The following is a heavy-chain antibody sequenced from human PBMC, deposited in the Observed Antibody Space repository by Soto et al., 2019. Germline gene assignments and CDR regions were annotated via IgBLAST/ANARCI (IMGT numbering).Heavy chain of an antibody. CDR2: IWYDGSNK. V-gene: IGHV3-33*01. J-gene: IGHJ4*02. CDR3: ARADDGGNSAPFDY. D-gene: IGHD2-21*02. CDR1: GFTFSSYG. Sequence: QVQLVESGGGVVQPGRSLRLSCAASGFTFSSYGMHWVRQAPGKGLEWVAVIWYDGSNKYYADSVKGRFTISRDNSKNQLALRIHSLRAEGTAVYYCARADDGGNSAPFDYWGQGTLVTVSS.